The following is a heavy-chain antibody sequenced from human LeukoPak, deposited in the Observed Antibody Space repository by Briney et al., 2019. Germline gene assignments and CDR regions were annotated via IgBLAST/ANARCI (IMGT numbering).Heavy chain of an antibody. CDR1: GFTFSSYS. Sequence: SGGSLRLSCAASGFTFSSYSMNWVRQAPGKGLEWVSSISTGSSYIYYADSVKGRFTISRDNAKNSLYLQMNSLRAEDTAVYYCARGVSWLPPDAFDIWGQGTMVTVSS. CDR3: ARGVSWLPPDAFDI. CDR2: ISTGSSYI. V-gene: IGHV3-21*01. J-gene: IGHJ3*02. D-gene: IGHD6-13*01.